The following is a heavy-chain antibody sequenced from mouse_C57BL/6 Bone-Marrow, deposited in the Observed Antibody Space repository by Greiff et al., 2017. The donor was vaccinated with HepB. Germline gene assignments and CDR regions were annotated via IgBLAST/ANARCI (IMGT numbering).Heavy chain of an antibody. J-gene: IGHJ1*03. CDR1: GFTFSDYG. V-gene: IGHV5-17*01. CDR3: ARAPGYWYFDV. Sequence: EVQLQESGGGLVKPGGSLKLSCAASGFTFSDYGMHWVRQAPEKGLEWVAYISSGSSTIYYADTVKGRFTISRDNAKNTLFLQMTSLRSEDTAMYYCARAPGYWYFDVWGTGTTVTVSS. CDR2: ISSGSSTI.